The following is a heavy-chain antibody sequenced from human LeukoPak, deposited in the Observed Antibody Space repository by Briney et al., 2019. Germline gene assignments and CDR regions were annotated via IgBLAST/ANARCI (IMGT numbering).Heavy chain of an antibody. J-gene: IGHJ4*02. V-gene: IGHV3-48*02. CDR1: GFTFSSYC. CDR3: ARVALDFWTPAFDY. CDR2: ISSSRSTI. D-gene: IGHD3/OR15-3a*01. Sequence: GRSLRLSCAAAGFTFSSYCTNWVRQAPGKGREWVSYISSSRSTIYYADSVKGRFTISRDNAKNSLYLQMNSLRDEDTAVYYCARVALDFWTPAFDYWGQGTLVTVSS.